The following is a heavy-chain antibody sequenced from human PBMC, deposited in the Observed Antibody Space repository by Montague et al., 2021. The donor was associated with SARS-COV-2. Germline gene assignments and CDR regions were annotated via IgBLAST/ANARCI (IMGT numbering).Heavy chain of an antibody. CDR3: ARRGRKLLPVATTIGGFDI. V-gene: IGHV4-39*02. J-gene: IGHJ3*02. Sequence: SETLSLTCTVSGGSISSGGYYWSWIRQHPGKGLEWIGYIYYSGSTYYNPSLKSRVTISVDTFKNHFSLKLSSVTAADTAVYYCARRGRKLLPVATTIGGFDIWGQGKMVTVSS. CDR2: IYYSGST. CDR1: GGSISSGGYY. D-gene: IGHD1-26*01.